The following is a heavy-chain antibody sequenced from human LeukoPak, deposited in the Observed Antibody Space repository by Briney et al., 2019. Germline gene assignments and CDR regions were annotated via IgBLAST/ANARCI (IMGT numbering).Heavy chain of an antibody. CDR2: IYYSGRT. D-gene: IGHD2-21*01. CDR3: AGDGIRDAFDI. J-gene: IGHJ3*02. Sequence: SETLSLTCTVSGGSISSYYWSWLRHPPGKGLDWIEYIYYSGRTTYKPSLKSRFTISVDTSKNQFSLKLSSVTAADTAFFFRAGDGIRDAFDIWGQGTMVTVSS. CDR1: GGSISSYY. V-gene: IGHV4-59*12.